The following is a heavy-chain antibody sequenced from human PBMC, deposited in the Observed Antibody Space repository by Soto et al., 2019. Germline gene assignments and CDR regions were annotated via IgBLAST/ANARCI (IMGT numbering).Heavy chain of an antibody. D-gene: IGHD3-10*01. CDR3: AKDDGSGSYYRLYYYYGMDV. Sequence: GGSLRLSCAASGFTFSSYAMSWVRQAPGKGLEWVSAISGSGGSTYYADSVKGRFTISRDNSKNTLYLQMNSLRAEDTAVYYCAKDDGSGSYYRLYYYYGMDVWGQGTTVTVSS. CDR2: ISGSGGST. CDR1: GFTFSSYA. V-gene: IGHV3-23*01. J-gene: IGHJ6*02.